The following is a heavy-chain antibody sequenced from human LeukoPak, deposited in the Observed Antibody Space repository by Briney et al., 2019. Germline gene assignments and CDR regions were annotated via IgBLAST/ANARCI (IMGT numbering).Heavy chain of an antibody. V-gene: IGHV4-34*01. CDR1: GGSFSGYY. CDR2: INHSGST. CDR3: ARGHSTGYY. D-gene: IGHD1-14*01. Sequence: PSKTLSLTCAVYGGSFSGYYWSWIRQPPGKGLEWIGEINHSGSTNYNPSLKSRVTISVDTSKNQFSLKLSSVTAADTAVYYCARGHSTGYYWGQGTLVTVSS. J-gene: IGHJ4*02.